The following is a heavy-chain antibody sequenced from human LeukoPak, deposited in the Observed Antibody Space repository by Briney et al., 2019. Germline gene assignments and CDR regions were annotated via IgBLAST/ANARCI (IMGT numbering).Heavy chain of an antibody. J-gene: IGHJ5*02. CDR1: GGSISSSSYY. CDR3: ARQDYGYANWFDP. Sequence: SETLSLTCTVSGGSISSSSYYWGWIRQPAGKGLEWIGSIYYSGSTYYNPSLKSRVTISVDTSKNQFSLKLSSVTAADTAVYYCARQDYGYANWFDPWGQGTLVTVSS. CDR2: IYYSGST. D-gene: IGHD4-17*01. V-gene: IGHV4-39*01.